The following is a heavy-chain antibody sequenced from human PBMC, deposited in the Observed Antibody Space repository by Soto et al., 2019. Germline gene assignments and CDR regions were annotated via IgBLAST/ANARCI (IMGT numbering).Heavy chain of an antibody. D-gene: IGHD6-19*01. CDR1: GFTFSSYA. CDR2: ISGSGGST. CDR3: AKDIGQWLDYYYYGMDV. Sequence: GGSLRLSCAASGFTFSSYAMSWVRQAPGKGLEWVSAISGSGGSTYYADSVKGRFTISRDNSKNTLYLQMNSLRAEDTAVYYCAKDIGQWLDYYYYGMDVWGQGTTVTVSS. J-gene: IGHJ6*02. V-gene: IGHV3-23*01.